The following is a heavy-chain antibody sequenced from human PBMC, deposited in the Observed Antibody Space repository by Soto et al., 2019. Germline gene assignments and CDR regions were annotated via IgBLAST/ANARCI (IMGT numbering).Heavy chain of an antibody. CDR1: GGSISVFY. J-gene: IGHJ6*02. CDR3: ARGGGYDFRSSQAPPIDV. Sequence: PSETLSLTCNVSGGSISVFYWSWIRQSPGKRLEWIGYLYYTGSTNYNPALKSRVTISLDTSKNQFSLKVRSVTAADTAVYYCARGGGYDFRSSQAPPIDVWGQGTTVTVPS. D-gene: IGHD3-3*01. CDR2: LYYTGST. V-gene: IGHV4-59*01.